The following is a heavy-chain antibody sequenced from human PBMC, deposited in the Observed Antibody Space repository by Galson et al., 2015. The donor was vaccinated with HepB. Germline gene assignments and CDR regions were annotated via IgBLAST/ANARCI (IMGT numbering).Heavy chain of an antibody. CDR3: AKDDYGGDSGAFDV. V-gene: IGHV3-30*18. J-gene: IGHJ3*01. CDR2: ISYDGKYK. Sequence: SLRLSCAASGFTSRSYGIHWVRQAPGKGLEWVAMISYDGKYKYYGDSVRGRFTISRDTSENTVNLLMKSLRPEDTAFYYCAKDDYGGDSGAFDVWGRGRLVTV. D-gene: IGHD4-23*01. CDR1: GFTSRSYG.